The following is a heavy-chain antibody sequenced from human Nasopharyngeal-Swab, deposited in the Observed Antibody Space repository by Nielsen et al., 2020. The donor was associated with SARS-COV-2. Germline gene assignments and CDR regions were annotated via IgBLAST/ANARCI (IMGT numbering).Heavy chain of an antibody. J-gene: IGHJ4*02. Sequence: SETLSFTCAISGDSVSSNSAAWNWIRQSPSRGLEWLGRTYYRSKWYNDYAVSVKSRITINPDTSKNQFSPQLNSVTPEDTAVYYCARVGPRHYDFWSGYSFDYWGQGTLVTVSS. CDR3: ARVGPRHYDFWSGYSFDY. CDR1: GDSVSSNSAA. V-gene: IGHV6-1*01. CDR2: TYYRSKWYN. D-gene: IGHD3-3*01.